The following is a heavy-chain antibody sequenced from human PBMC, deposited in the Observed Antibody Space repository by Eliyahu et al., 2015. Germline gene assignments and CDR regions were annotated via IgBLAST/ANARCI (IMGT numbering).Heavy chain of an antibody. CDR3: ARLSYYYDSSGYYDRFDY. V-gene: IGHV3-7*04. J-gene: IGHJ4*02. CDR2: IKQDGSEK. Sequence: EVQLVESGGGLVQPGGSLRLSCAASGFXFSXYWMTWVRQAPGKGLEWVANIKQDGSEKYYVDSVKGRFTISRDNAKNSLYLQMNSLRAEDTAVYYCARLSYYYDSSGYYDRFDYLGQGTLVTVSS. CDR1: GFXFSXYW. D-gene: IGHD3-22*01.